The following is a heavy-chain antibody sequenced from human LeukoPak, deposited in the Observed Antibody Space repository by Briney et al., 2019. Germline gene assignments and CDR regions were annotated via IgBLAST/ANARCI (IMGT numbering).Heavy chain of an antibody. CDR1: GFTFSIYW. Sequence: PGGSLRLSCAAAGFTFSIYWMSWVRQAPGKGLEWVASMKGDGSVKHFLDSVEGRFTISRDNAKNSLYLQMNSLRAEDTAVYYCARWDAYCSGGTCYFGDFASDIWGQGTMVTVSS. J-gene: IGHJ3*02. V-gene: IGHV3-7*01. D-gene: IGHD2-15*01. CDR2: MKGDGSVK. CDR3: ARWDAYCSGGTCYFGDFASDI.